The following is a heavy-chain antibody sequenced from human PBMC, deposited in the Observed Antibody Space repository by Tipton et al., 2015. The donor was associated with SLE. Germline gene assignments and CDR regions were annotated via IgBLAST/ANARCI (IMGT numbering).Heavy chain of an antibody. Sequence: LRLSCTVSGGSISSYYWSWIRQPPGEGLEWIGYIYYSGSTNYNPSLKSRVTISVDTSKNQFSLKLSSVTAADTAVYYCARVGIAAASDWFDPWGQGTLVTVSS. D-gene: IGHD6-13*01. CDR2: IYYSGST. J-gene: IGHJ5*02. CDR3: ARVGIAAASDWFDP. V-gene: IGHV4-59*01. CDR1: GGSISSYY.